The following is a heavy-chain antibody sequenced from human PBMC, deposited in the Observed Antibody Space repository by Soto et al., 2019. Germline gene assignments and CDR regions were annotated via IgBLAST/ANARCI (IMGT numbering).Heavy chain of an antibody. CDR2: VIPMLGIA. J-gene: IGHJ4*02. Sequence: QVQLVQSGAEVKKPGSSVTVSCKASGGAFSRYTINWVRQAPGQGLEWMGRVIPMLGIANYAQKFQGRVTIIADKSTSTVYMELSSLNSEDTAVYYCAREELWFGAVQHFWGQGTLVTVSS. CDR1: GGAFSRYT. D-gene: IGHD3-10*01. CDR3: AREELWFGAVQHF. V-gene: IGHV1-69*08.